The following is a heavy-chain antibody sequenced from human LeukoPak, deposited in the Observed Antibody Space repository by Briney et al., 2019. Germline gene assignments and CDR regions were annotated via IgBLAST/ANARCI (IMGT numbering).Heavy chain of an antibody. Sequence: GGSLRLPCAASGFTFSSYGMHWVRQAPGKGLEWVAFIRYDGSNKYYADSVKGRFTISRDNSKNTLYLQMNSLRAEDTAVYYCAKDLRYCSSTSCYRGSYNWFDPWGQGTLATVSS. J-gene: IGHJ5*02. D-gene: IGHD2-2*01. CDR3: AKDLRYCSSTSCYRGSYNWFDP. CDR2: IRYDGSNK. CDR1: GFTFSSYG. V-gene: IGHV3-30*02.